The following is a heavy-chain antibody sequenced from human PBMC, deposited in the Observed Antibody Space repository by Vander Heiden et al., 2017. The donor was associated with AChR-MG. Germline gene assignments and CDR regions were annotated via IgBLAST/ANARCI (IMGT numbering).Heavy chain of an antibody. CDR1: GGSISSYY. CDR3: ARGGMATFDY. Sequence: QVQLQESGPGLVKPSETLSLTCTVSGGSISSYYWSWIRQPPGKGLECIGYIYYSGSTNYNPSLKSRVTISVDTSKNQFSLKLSSVTAADTAVYYCARGGMATFDYWGQGTLVTVSS. J-gene: IGHJ4*02. V-gene: IGHV4-59*01. D-gene: IGHD5-12*01. CDR2: IYYSGST.